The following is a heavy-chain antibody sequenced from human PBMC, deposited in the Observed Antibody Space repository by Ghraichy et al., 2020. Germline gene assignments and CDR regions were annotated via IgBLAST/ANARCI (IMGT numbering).Heavy chain of an antibody. J-gene: IGHJ4*02. Sequence: SETLSLTCTVSGGSVSSGSYYWSWIRQPPGKGLEWIGYIYYSGSTNYNPSLKSRVTISVDTSKNQFSLKLSSVTAADTAVYYCARGVYDILTGYLFDYWGQGTLVTVSS. CDR3: ARGVYDILTGYLFDY. D-gene: IGHD3-9*01. CDR2: IYYSGST. CDR1: GGSVSSGSYY. V-gene: IGHV4-61*01.